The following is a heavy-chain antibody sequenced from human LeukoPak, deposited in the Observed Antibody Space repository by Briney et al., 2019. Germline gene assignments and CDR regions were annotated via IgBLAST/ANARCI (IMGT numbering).Heavy chain of an antibody. J-gene: IGHJ5*02. D-gene: IGHD4-11*01. V-gene: IGHV4-59*01. CDR1: GGSISSYY. Sequence: KPSETLSLTCTVSGGSISSYYWSWIRQPPGKGLEWVGYIYYSGSTTYNPSLKSRVTISIETSKNQCSRKLSSVTAADTAVYYCATVRTVTSGQGTLVTVSS. CDR3: ATVRTVT. CDR2: IYYSGST.